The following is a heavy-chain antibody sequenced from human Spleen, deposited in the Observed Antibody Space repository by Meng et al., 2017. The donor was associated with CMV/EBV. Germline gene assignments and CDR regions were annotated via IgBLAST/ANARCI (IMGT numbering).Heavy chain of an antibody. CDR3: ARVIGNWYNWFDP. Sequence: GESLKISCAASGFTFEDYGMSWVRQAPGKGLEWVSGINWNGGRTGYADSVKGRFTISRDNAKNSLYLLMNSLRAEDTALYYCARVIGNWYNWFDPWGQGTLVTVSS. CDR1: GFTFEDYG. CDR2: INWNGGRT. D-gene: IGHD1-1*01. J-gene: IGHJ5*02. V-gene: IGHV3-20*04.